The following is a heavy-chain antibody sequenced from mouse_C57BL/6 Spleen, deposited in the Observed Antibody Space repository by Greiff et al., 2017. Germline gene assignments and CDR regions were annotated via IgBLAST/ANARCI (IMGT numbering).Heavy chain of an antibody. CDR1: GFSFNTYA. CDR3: VRKMLRDGAMDY. D-gene: IGHD3-2*02. J-gene: IGHJ4*01. Sequence: EVQGVESGGGLVQPKGSLKLSCAASGFSFNTYAMNWVRQAPGKGLEWVARIRSKSNNYATYYADSVKDRFTISRDDSESMLYLQTNNLKTEDTAMYYCVRKMLRDGAMDYWGQGTSVTVSS. V-gene: IGHV10-1*01. CDR2: IRSKSNNYAT.